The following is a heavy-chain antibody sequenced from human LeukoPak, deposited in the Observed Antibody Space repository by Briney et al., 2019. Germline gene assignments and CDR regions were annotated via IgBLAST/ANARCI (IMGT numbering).Heavy chain of an antibody. CDR1: GGSISSFY. CDR2: IHASGIT. Sequence: SETLSLTCTVSGGSISSFYWSWIRQPPGKGLEWIGYIHASGITNYSPSLKSRLTISVDSSKNHFSLKLSSVTAADAAVYYCARHVFCGGGNCYGAALDYWGQGTLVTVSS. CDR3: ARHVFCGGGNCYGAALDY. D-gene: IGHD2-15*01. V-gene: IGHV4-4*09. J-gene: IGHJ4*02.